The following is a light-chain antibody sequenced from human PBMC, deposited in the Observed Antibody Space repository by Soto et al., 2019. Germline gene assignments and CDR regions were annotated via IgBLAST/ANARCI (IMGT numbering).Light chain of an antibody. Sequence: EIVLTQSPGTLSLSPGERATLSCRASQSVRSSYLAWYQQKPGQAPRLLIYAASSRATGIPDRFSGSGSGTDFTLTINRRAPGDFAEYYCQQFGSSPTFGQGTEVEV. CDR1: QSVRSSY. V-gene: IGKV3-20*01. CDR3: QQFGSSPT. CDR2: AAS. J-gene: IGKJ1*01.